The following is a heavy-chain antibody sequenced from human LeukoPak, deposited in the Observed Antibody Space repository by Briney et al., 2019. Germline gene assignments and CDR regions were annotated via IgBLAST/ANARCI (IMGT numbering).Heavy chain of an antibody. D-gene: IGHD6-19*01. V-gene: IGHV3-30-3*02. CDR1: GFSFSNSA. Sequence: GGSLRLSCAASGFSFSNSAMHWVRQAPGKGLEWVTFISYDGSSKYYADAAKGRFAISRDNSRNTLYLEMRSLGLQDTAAYYCAEERDRAGYFRYWGQGTLVTVSS. CDR2: ISYDGSSK. J-gene: IGHJ4*02. CDR3: AEERDRAGYFRY.